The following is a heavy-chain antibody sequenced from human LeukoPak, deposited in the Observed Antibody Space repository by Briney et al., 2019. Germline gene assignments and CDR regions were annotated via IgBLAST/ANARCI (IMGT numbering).Heavy chain of an antibody. D-gene: IGHD2-15*01. V-gene: IGHV4-38-2*01. Sequence: SETLSLTCAVSGYSISGGYYWGWIRQPPGKGLEWIGSIYHIGSTYYNPSLKSRVTISVDTSKNQFSLKLSSATAADTAVYYCARPRGSCSGGSCYYYYFDYWGQGTLVTVSS. CDR1: GYSISGGYY. CDR3: ARPRGSCSGGSCYYYYFDY. CDR2: IYHIGST. J-gene: IGHJ4*02.